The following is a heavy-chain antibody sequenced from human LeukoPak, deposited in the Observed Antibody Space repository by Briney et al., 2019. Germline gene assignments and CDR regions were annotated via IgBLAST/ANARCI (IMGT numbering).Heavy chain of an antibody. V-gene: IGHV1-46*01. CDR2: INPSGGST. CDR3: ARDRMDTAMGSYLDN. CDR1: GYTFTSYY. D-gene: IGHD5-18*01. J-gene: IGHJ4*02. Sequence: ASVKVSCKASGYTFTSYYMHWVRQAPGQGLEWMGIINPSGGSTSYAQKFQGRVTMTRDTSTSTVYMELSSLRSEDTAVYFCARDRMDTAMGSYLDNWGQGTLVTISS.